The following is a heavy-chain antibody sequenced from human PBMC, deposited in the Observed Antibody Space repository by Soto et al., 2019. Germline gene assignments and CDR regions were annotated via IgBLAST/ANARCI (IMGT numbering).Heavy chain of an antibody. CDR1: GFTFSSYA. J-gene: IGHJ4*02. D-gene: IGHD2-21*01. CDR2: ISYDGSNK. V-gene: IGHV3-30-3*01. Sequence: QVQVVESGGGVVQPGRSLRLSCAASGFTFSSYAIHWVRQAPGKGLEWVAVISYDGSNKYYADSVKGRFTISRDNSKNTLYLQMNSLRVEDTAVYYCAREGRLGGGFDYWGQGTLVTVSS. CDR3: AREGRLGGGFDY.